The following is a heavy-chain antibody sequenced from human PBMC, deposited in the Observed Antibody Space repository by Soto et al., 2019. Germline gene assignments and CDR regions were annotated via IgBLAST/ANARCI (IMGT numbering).Heavy chain of an antibody. V-gene: IGHV1-2*02. CDR1: GYTFTDYY. D-gene: IGHD1-1*01. CDR2: INPNRGAS. Sequence: QAQLVQSGAEVKKPGASMKVSCEASGYTFTDYYIHWVRQAPGQGFEWMGWINPNRGASNYAQKFQGRVTLTRDASISTAYMELSRLTSDDTAIYYCATNRVRRTHFDFRGQGTLVTVSS. CDR3: ATNRVRRTHFDF. J-gene: IGHJ4*02.